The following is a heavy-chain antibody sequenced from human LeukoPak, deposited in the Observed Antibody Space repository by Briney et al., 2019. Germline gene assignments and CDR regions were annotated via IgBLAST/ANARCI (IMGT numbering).Heavy chain of an antibody. D-gene: IGHD3-3*01. CDR1: GYTFTGYF. CDR2: INPNTGGT. Sequence: ASVTVSCKASGYTFTGYFMHWVRQAPGQGLEWMGWINPNTGGTNYAQKFQGRVTMTRDTSIITAYMELSRLTSDDTAFYYCARWDPTYGMAAPITSNYYWGQGTLVTVSS. CDR3: ARWDPTYGMAAPITSNYY. V-gene: IGHV1-2*02. J-gene: IGHJ4*02.